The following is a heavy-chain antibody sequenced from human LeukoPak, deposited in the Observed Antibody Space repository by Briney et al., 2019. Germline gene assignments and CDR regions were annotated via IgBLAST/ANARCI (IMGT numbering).Heavy chain of an antibody. CDR1: GGTFSSYA. J-gene: IGHJ4*02. CDR2: IIPILGIA. D-gene: IGHD2/OR15-2a*01. V-gene: IGHV1-69*04. Sequence: SVKVSCKASGGTFSSYAISWVRQAPGQGLEWMGRIIPILGIANYAQKFQGRVTITADKSTSTAYMELSSLRSEDTAVYYSARDAPAFSETASFDYWGQGTLVTVSS. CDR3: ARDAPAFSETASFDY.